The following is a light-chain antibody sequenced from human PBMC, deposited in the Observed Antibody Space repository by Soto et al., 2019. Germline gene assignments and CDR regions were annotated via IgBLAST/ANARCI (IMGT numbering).Light chain of an antibody. Sequence: EMVMTQSPATQSVSPGERASLSCRASQSIGGNLAWYQQKPGQAPRLLIYGASTRASGVPARFSGSGSRTDFTLTISSLQSEEFAIYYCQRYKNWPYTFGQGTKLEI. CDR3: QRYKNWPYT. CDR1: QSIGGN. J-gene: IGKJ2*01. V-gene: IGKV3-15*01. CDR2: GAS.